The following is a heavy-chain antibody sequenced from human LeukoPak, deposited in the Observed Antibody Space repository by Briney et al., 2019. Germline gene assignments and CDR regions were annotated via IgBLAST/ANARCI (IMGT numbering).Heavy chain of an antibody. Sequence: PSQTLSLTCTVSGGSISSGGYYWSWIRQHPGKGLEWIGEINPSGTTNYNPSLEGRVTISLDTSKNHFSLNLSSVTAADTAVYYCARPRKHDYYDMDVWGKGTTVTVSS. CDR1: GGSISSGGYY. V-gene: IGHV4-31*03. J-gene: IGHJ6*03. CDR3: ARPRKHDYYDMDV. CDR2: INPSGTT.